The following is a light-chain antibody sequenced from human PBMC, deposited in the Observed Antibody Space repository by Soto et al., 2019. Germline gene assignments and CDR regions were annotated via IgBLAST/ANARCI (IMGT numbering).Light chain of an antibody. Sequence: MTQSPATLSVSPGERATLSCRASQSVSSNLAWYQQKPGQAPRLLIYGASTRATGIPGRFSGSGSGTEFTLTISSPQSEDFAVYYCQQYNNWPLPFGGGTKVEIK. J-gene: IGKJ4*01. CDR2: GAS. CDR1: QSVSSN. V-gene: IGKV3-15*01. CDR3: QQYNNWPLP.